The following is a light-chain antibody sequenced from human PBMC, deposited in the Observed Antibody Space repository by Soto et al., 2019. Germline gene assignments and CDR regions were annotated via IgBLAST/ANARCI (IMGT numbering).Light chain of an antibody. J-gene: IGLJ3*02. CDR1: SSNIGAGYD. CDR2: GNS. Sequence: QSVLTQPPSVSGAPGQRVTISCTGSSSNIGAGYDVHWYQQLPGTAPKLLIYGNSNRPSGFPDRFSGSKSGTSASLAITGLQADDEADYYCQSYDSSLSGPWVFGGGTKLTVL. V-gene: IGLV1-40*01. CDR3: QSYDSSLSGPWV.